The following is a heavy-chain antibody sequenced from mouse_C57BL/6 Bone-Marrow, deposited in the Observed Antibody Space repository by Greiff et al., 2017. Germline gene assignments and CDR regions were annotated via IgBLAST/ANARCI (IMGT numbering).Heavy chain of an antibody. CDR1: GYTFTSYW. J-gene: IGHJ1*03. CDR3: ARRGRYFDV. CDR2: IDPNGGGT. Sequence: QVQLQQPGAELVKPGASVKLSCKASGYTFTSYWMHWVKQRPGRGLAWIGRIDPNGGGTKYNEKFKSKATLTVANPSSTAYMQLSSLTSEDAAVYYCARRGRYFDVWGTGTTVTVSS. V-gene: IGHV1-72*01.